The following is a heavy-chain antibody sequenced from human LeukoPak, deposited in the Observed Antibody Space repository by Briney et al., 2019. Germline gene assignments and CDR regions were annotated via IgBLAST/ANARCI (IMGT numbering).Heavy chain of an antibody. CDR2: ISAYNGNT. V-gene: IGHV1-18*01. CDR1: GYTFTSYG. Sequence: ASVKVSCKASGYTFTSYGISWVRQAPGQGLEWMGWISAYNGNTDYAQKLQGRVTMTTDTSTSTAYMELRSLRSDDTAVYYCARYDYVWGSYRPIDYWGQGTLVTVSS. D-gene: IGHD3-16*02. CDR3: ARYDYVWGSYRPIDY. J-gene: IGHJ4*02.